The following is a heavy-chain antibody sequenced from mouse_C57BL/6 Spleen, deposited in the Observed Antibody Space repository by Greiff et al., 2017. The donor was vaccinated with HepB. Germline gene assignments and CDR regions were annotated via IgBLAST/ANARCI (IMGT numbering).Heavy chain of an antibody. D-gene: IGHD1-1*01. CDR3: ARHRVYGSSWYFDV. CDR2: ISSGGSYT. V-gene: IGHV5-6*01. J-gene: IGHJ1*03. CDR1: GFTFSSYG. Sequence: EVKLQESGGDLVKPGGSLKLSCAASGFTFSSYGMSWVRQTPDKRLEWVATISSGGSYTYYPDSVKGRFTISRDNAKNTLYLQMSSLKSEDTAMYYCARHRVYGSSWYFDVWGTGTTVTVSS.